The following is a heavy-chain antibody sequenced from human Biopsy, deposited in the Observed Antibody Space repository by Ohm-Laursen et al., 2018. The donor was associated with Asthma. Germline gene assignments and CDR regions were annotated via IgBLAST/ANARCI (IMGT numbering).Heavy chain of an antibody. J-gene: IGHJ4*02. CDR2: ISYDGSNK. CDR3: ARGDSSGWSHYYFDY. V-gene: IGHV3-30*03. Sequence: SLRLSCTASGFTFSSYGMHWVRQAPGKGLEWVACISYDGSNKYYADSVKGRSTISRDYSKNTLYLQMHSLRAEDTAVYYCARGDSSGWSHYYFDYWGQGTLVTVSS. CDR1: GFTFSSYG. D-gene: IGHD6-19*01.